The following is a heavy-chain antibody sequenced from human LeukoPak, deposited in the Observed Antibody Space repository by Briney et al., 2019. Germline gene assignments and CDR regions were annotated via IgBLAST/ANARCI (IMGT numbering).Heavy chain of an antibody. V-gene: IGHV4-34*01. CDR2: INHSGST. J-gene: IGHJ4*02. D-gene: IGHD6-13*01. CDR3: ARGGDYSSSPSGFGY. Sequence: SETLSLTCAVYGGSFSGYYWSWIRQPPGKGLEWIGEINHSGSTNYNPSLKSRVTISVDTSKNQFSLKLSAVTAADTAVYYCARGGDYSSSPSGFGYWGQGTLVTVSS. CDR1: GGSFSGYY.